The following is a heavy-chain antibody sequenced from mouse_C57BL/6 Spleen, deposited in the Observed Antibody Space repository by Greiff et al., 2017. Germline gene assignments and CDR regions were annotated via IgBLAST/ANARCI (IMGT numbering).Heavy chain of an antibody. D-gene: IGHD1-1*01. J-gene: IGHJ2*01. CDR3: ARLITTVVGFDY. CDR1: GYTFTDYY. V-gene: IGHV1-26*01. Sequence: VQLQQSGPELVKPGASVKISCKASGYTFTDYYMNWVKQSHGKSLEWIGDINPNNGGTSYNQKFKGKATLTVDKSSSTAYMELRSLTSEDSAVYYCARLITTVVGFDYWGQGTTLTVSS. CDR2: INPNNGGT.